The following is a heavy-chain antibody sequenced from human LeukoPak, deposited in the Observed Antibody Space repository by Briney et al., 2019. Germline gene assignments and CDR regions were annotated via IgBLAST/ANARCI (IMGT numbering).Heavy chain of an antibody. D-gene: IGHD3-3*01. CDR2: VYPDGEHK. Sequence: GGTLRLSCAGSGFTFSAYTMRWIRQAAGKGLEWVAIVYPDGEHKYYAGSVNDRFTISRDNSKNTVYLQMDSLRSDDTAIYYCAGDKGPVRSESGCFVFDYWGQGALVTFSS. V-gene: IGHV3-30*04. CDR3: AGDKGPVRSESGCFVFDY. J-gene: IGHJ4*02. CDR1: GFTFSAYT.